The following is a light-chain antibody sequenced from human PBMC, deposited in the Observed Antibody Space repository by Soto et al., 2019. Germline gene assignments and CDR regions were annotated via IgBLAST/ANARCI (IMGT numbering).Light chain of an antibody. CDR2: EVS. CDR3: SSYTSSSTPYYV. Sequence: QSVLTQPASVSGAPGQSITISCTGTSSDVGDYNYVSWYQQHPGKAPKLMIYEVSNRPSGVSNRFSGSKSGNTASLTISGLQAEDEADYYCSSYTSSSTPYYVFGTGTQLTVL. CDR1: SSDVGDYNY. J-gene: IGLJ1*01. V-gene: IGLV2-14*01.